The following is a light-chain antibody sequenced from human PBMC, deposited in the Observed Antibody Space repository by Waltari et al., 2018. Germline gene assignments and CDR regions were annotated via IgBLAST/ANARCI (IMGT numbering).Light chain of an antibody. CDR2: KAN. V-gene: IGLV8-61*01. CDR3: ALYMGSGIWV. CDR1: PGSPSTPAY. Sequence: QTVLTQDPSLSVSPGGRVTLPCALGPGSPSTPAYPPRYQQTPGQAPRTRVYKANARSSGVPDRFSGSILGNTAALTITGAQADDESDYYCALYMGSGIWVFGGGTRLTVL. J-gene: IGLJ3*02.